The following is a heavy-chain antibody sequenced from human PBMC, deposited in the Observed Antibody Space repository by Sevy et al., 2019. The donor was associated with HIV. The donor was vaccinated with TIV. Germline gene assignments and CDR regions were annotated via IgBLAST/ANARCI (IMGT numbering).Heavy chain of an antibody. Sequence: GGSLRLSCAASGFTFSDYYMSWIRQAPGKGLEWISYISGSQCMIYYADSVKGRFTISRDDAKNSLYLQMNSLRPEDSAVYFCARDLGTGYFDFWGQGTLVTVSS. CDR3: ARDLGTGYFDF. D-gene: IGHD1-26*01. CDR2: ISGSQCMI. J-gene: IGHJ4*02. V-gene: IGHV3-11*01. CDR1: GFTFSDYY.